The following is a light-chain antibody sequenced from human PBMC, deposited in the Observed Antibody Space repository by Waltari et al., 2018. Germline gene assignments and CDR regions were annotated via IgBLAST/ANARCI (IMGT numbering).Light chain of an antibody. CDR1: QSVGTS. Sequence: EIVLTQSPGTLSLSPGERATLSGRASQSVGTSLAWYQQKRGQAPRLLIYGTFSRATGIPDRFSGSGSGTDFSLTISRLEPEDYAVYYCQHYVRLPATFGQGTKVEIK. V-gene: IGKV3-20*01. J-gene: IGKJ1*01. CDR2: GTF. CDR3: QHYVRLPAT.